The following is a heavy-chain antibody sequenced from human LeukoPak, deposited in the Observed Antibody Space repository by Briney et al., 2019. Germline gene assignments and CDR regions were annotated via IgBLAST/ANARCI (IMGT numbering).Heavy chain of an antibody. CDR2: INHRGST. V-gene: IGHV4-34*01. J-gene: IGHJ4*02. CDR1: GGSFSDHY. D-gene: IGHD1-26*01. CDR3: ARGPSGSYLSPFDY. Sequence: SETLSLTCAVYGGSFSDHYWSWIRQPPGKGLEWIGEINHRGSTNYNPSLSSRVTISVDTSKNQLSLKLSSVTAADTAVYFCARGPSGSYLSPFDYWGQGTLVTVSP.